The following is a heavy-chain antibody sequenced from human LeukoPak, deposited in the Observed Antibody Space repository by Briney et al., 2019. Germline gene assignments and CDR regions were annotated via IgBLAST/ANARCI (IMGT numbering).Heavy chain of an antibody. V-gene: IGHV4-39*07. Sequence: SETLSLTCTVSGGSISSSSYYWGWIRQPPGKGLEWIGSIYYSGSTNYNPSLKSRVTISVDTSKNQFSLKLSSVTAADTAVYYCVRWGRTTGYFDYWGQGTLVTVSS. CDR1: GGSISSSSYY. CDR2: IYYSGST. D-gene: IGHD1-1*01. J-gene: IGHJ4*02. CDR3: VRWGRTTGYFDY.